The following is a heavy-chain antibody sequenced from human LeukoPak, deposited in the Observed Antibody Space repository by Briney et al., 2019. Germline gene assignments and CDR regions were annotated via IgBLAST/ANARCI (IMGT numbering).Heavy chain of an antibody. CDR1: GFKFSNYA. V-gene: IGHV3-23*01. Sequence: PGGSLRLSCAASGFKFSNYAMSWVRQAPGKGLEWVSTITGSGGSTYYADSVKGRFTISRDNSKNTLYLQMNSLRAEDTAVYYCARRRIQYYFDFWGQGTLVTVSS. J-gene: IGHJ4*02. CDR2: ITGSGGST. D-gene: IGHD2/OR15-2a*01. CDR3: ARRRIQYYFDF.